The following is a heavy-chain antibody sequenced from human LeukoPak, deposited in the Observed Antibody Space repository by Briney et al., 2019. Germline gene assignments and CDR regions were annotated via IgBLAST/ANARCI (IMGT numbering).Heavy chain of an antibody. V-gene: IGHV4-34*01. Sequence: PSETLSLTCAVYGGSFSGYYWSWIRQPPGKGLEWIGEINHSGSTNYNPSLTSRVTISVDTSKNQFSMKLSSVTAADTAVYYCARLITGTTTAFDIWGQGTMVTVSS. J-gene: IGHJ3*02. CDR3: ARLITGTTTAFDI. CDR2: INHSGST. CDR1: GGSFSGYY. D-gene: IGHD1-7*01.